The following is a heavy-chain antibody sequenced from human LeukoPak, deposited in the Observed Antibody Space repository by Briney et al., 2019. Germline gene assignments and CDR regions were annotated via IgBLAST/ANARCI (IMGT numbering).Heavy chain of an antibody. Sequence: GGSLGLSCAASGFTFRNYVIHWVCQAPGKGLEWVAVTSSDLNVKLYADSVKGRFTISRDNSRSTLYLQMNSLRPEDTAIYYCAREGYYGSGSPPSLYFDYWGQGTLVTVSS. CDR2: TSSDLNVK. CDR3: AREGYYGSGSPPSLYFDY. V-gene: IGHV3-30-3*01. J-gene: IGHJ4*02. CDR1: GFTFRNYV. D-gene: IGHD3-10*01.